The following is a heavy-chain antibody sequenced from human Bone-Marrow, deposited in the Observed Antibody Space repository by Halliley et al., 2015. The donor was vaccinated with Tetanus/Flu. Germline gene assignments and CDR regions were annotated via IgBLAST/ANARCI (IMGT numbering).Heavy chain of an antibody. D-gene: IGHD3-10*01. Sequence: SLRLSCAASGFTFSFYNMHWVRQPPGKGLEWVSSISTTSEFIYYPDSVKGRFTVSRDNAKNSLFLQMNSLSAEDTALYYCARVRSGYDAFDLWGQGPMVTVSS. CDR2: ISTTSEFI. CDR1: GFTFSFYN. CDR3: ARVRSGYDAFDL. V-gene: IGHV3-21*01. J-gene: IGHJ3*01.